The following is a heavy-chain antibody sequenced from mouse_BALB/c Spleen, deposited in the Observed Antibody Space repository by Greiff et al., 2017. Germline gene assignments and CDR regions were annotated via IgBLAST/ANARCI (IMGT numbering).Heavy chain of an antibody. J-gene: IGHJ4*01. D-gene: IGHD2-14*01. CDR1: GFTFSDYY. V-gene: IGHV5-4*02. Sequence: EVHLVESGGGLVKPGGSLKLSCAASGFTFSDYYMYWVRQTPEKRLEWVATISDGGSYTYYPDSVKGRFTISRDNAKNNLYLQMSSLKSEDTAMYYCARDMGYYRYDFYAMDYWGQGTSVTVSS. CDR2: ISDGGSYT. CDR3: ARDMGYYRYDFYAMDY.